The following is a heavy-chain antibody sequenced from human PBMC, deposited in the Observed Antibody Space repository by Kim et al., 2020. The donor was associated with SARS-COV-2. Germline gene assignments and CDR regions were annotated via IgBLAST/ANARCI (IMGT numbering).Heavy chain of an antibody. CDR1: GGSISSYY. D-gene: IGHD4-17*01. Sequence: SETLSLTCTVSGGSISSYYWSWIRQPPGKGLEWIGYIYYSGSTNYNPSLKSRVTISVDTSKNQFSLKLSSVTAADTAVYYCAREGDYGLGDYYGMDVWGQGTTVTVSS. CDR2: IYYSGST. J-gene: IGHJ6*02. CDR3: AREGDYGLGDYYGMDV. V-gene: IGHV4-59*01.